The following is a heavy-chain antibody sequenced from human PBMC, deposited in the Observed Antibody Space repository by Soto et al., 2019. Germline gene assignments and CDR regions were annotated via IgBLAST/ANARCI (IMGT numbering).Heavy chain of an antibody. V-gene: IGHV3-23*01. CDR3: ARNFDY. J-gene: IGHJ4*02. Sequence: EVHLLESGGGLVQPGGSLRLSCAASGFTFSSYTMSWVRQAPGKGLEWVSAISASGGITYYADSVKGRFTISRDNSKNTLDLQMSSLRAEDTAVYYCARNFDYWGQGTLVTVSS. CDR2: ISASGGIT. CDR1: GFTFSSYT.